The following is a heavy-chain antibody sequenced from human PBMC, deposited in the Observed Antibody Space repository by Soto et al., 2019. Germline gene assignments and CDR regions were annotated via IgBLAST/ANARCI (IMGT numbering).Heavy chain of an antibody. D-gene: IGHD6-13*01. CDR1: GFTFSSYA. Sequence: GGSLRLSCAASGFTFSSYAMHWVRQAPGKGLEWVAVISYDGSNKYYADSVKGRFTISRDNSKNTLYLQMNSLRAEDTAVYYCARATPRPLSSSSWSPFDYWGQGTLVTAPQ. V-gene: IGHV3-30-3*01. CDR2: ISYDGSNK. CDR3: ARATPRPLSSSSWSPFDY. J-gene: IGHJ4*02.